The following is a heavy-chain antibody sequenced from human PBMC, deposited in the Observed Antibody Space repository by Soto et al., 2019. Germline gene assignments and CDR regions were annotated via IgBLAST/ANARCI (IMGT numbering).Heavy chain of an antibody. V-gene: IGHV1-69*13. CDR1: GGTFSIYG. D-gene: IGHD5-18*01. CDR2: IIPILTTP. Sequence: SVKVSCKASGGTFSIYGFSWVRQAPGQGPEWIGGIIPILTTPNYAQKFQGRVTIVADESTTAVYMELSSLKFEDTAMYYCARHVDTAMVTYYGMDVWGQGTTVTAP. CDR3: ARHVDTAMVTYYGMDV. J-gene: IGHJ6*02.